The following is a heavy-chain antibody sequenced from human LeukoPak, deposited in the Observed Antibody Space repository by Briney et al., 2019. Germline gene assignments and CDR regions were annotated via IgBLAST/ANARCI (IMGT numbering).Heavy chain of an antibody. Sequence: GESLKISCKGSGYSFTSYWIGWVRQMPGKGLEWMGIIYPGDSDTRYSPSFQGQVTISADKSISTAYLQWSSLKASDTAMYYCARRDYDILTGYPTAVDYWGQGTLVTVSS. J-gene: IGHJ4*02. CDR2: IYPGDSDT. CDR3: ARRDYDILTGYPTAVDY. V-gene: IGHV5-51*01. CDR1: GYSFTSYW. D-gene: IGHD3-9*01.